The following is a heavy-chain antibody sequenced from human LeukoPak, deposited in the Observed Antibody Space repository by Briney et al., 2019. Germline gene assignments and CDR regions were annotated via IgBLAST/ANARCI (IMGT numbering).Heavy chain of an antibody. Sequence: GGSLRLSCAASGFTVSSYYMNWVRQAPGKGLEWVSVIYSDSSTYYADSVKGRFTISRDNSKNTLYLQMNSLRVEDTAVYYCARTLAFDIWGQGTMVTVSS. J-gene: IGHJ3*02. CDR1: GFTVSSYY. V-gene: IGHV3-66*01. CDR3: ARTLAFDI. CDR2: IYSDSST.